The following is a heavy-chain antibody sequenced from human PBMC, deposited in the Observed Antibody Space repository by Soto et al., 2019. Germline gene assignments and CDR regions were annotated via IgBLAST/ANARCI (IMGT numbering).Heavy chain of an antibody. Sequence: SVKVSCKASGGTFSSYTISWVRQAPGQGLEWMVRIIPILGIANYAQKFQGRVTITADKSTSTAYMELSSLRSEDTAVYYCARDQTGTDNWFDPWGQGTLVTVSS. CDR3: ARDQTGTDNWFDP. CDR1: GGTFSSYT. V-gene: IGHV1-69*04. D-gene: IGHD1-1*01. J-gene: IGHJ5*02. CDR2: IIPILGIA.